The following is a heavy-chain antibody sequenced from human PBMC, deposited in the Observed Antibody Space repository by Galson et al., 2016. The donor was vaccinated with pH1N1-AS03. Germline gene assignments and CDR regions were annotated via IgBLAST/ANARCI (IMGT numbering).Heavy chain of an antibody. CDR1: GFTFSSYS. D-gene: IGHD3-22*01. CDR2: IRNSGSHI. J-gene: IGHJ4*02. CDR3: ARGNYYDVDLREYYFDD. Sequence: SLRLSCAASGFTFSSYSMTWVRQAPGKGLEWVSFIRNSGSHISYGDSVKGRFTVSRDNAKNSLYLQMNSLRAEDTAVYYCARGNYYDVDLREYYFDDWGQGTLVTVSS. V-gene: IGHV3-21*01.